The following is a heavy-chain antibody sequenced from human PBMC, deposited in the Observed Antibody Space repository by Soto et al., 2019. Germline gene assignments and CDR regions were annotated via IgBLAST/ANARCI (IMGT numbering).Heavy chain of an antibody. Sequence: ASVKVSCKASGYTFTGYYMHWVRQAPGQGLEWMGWINPNSGGTNYAQKFQGRVTMTRDTSISTAYMELSRLRSDDTAVYYCASDDVVVVSATLLHYYYGMDVWGQGTTVTVSS. V-gene: IGHV1-2*02. CDR3: ASDDVVVVSATLLHYYYGMDV. D-gene: IGHD2-15*01. CDR1: GYTFTGYY. CDR2: INPNSGGT. J-gene: IGHJ6*02.